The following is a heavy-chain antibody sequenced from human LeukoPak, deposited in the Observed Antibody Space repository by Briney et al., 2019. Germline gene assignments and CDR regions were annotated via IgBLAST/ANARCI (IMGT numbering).Heavy chain of an antibody. J-gene: IGHJ4*02. V-gene: IGHV3-23*01. CDR2: ISGSGGST. Sequence: GGSLRLSCAASGFTFSSYAMSWVRQGPGKGLEWVSAISGSGGSTYYADSVKGRFTISRDNSKNTLYLQMNSLRAEDTAVYYCAKDRAVAGTFDYWGQGTLVTVSS. D-gene: IGHD6-19*01. CDR3: AKDRAVAGTFDY. CDR1: GFTFSSYA.